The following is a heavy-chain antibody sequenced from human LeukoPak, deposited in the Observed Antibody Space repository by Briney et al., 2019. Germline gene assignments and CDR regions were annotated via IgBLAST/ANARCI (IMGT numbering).Heavy chain of an antibody. CDR2: INTSKGNT. D-gene: IGHD2-15*01. Sequence: GASVKVSCKASGYTFTDYAMHWVRQAPGERLEWMGWINTSKGNTKYSQKFQGRVTITMDTSASTAYMELSSLRSEDTAVYYCARDHVVGLAPFDPWGQGTLVTVSS. J-gene: IGHJ5*02. CDR3: ARDHVVGLAPFDP. CDR1: GYTFTDYA. V-gene: IGHV1-3*04.